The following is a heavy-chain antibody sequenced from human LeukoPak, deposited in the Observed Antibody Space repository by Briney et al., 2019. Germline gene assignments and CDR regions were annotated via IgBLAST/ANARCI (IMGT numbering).Heavy chain of an antibody. D-gene: IGHD6-6*01. Sequence: SETLSLTCTVSGGSISSGGYYWSWIRQHPGKGLEWIGYIYYSGSTYYNPSLKSRVTISVDTSKNQFSLKLSSVTAADTAVYYYARAEYGPGDYWGQGTLVTVSS. CDR3: ARAEYGPGDY. V-gene: IGHV4-31*03. CDR1: GGSISSGGYY. CDR2: IYYSGST. J-gene: IGHJ4*02.